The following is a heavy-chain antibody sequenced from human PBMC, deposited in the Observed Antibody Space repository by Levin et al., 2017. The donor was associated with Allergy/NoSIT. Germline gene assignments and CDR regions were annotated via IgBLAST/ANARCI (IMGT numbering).Heavy chain of an antibody. CDR1: GFTFPNYA. CDR2: ITANGAAT. J-gene: IGHJ4*02. CDR3: AKEGKYGSSSWYPGCFDS. Sequence: GGSLRLSCAASGFTFPNYAMSWVRQAPGKGLEWVSAITANGAATFYVDSVKGRFTISRDNSKNTLDLQMSSLRGEDTAVYYCAKEGKYGSSSWYPGCFDSWGRGTLVSVSS. D-gene: IGHD6-13*01. V-gene: IGHV3-23*01.